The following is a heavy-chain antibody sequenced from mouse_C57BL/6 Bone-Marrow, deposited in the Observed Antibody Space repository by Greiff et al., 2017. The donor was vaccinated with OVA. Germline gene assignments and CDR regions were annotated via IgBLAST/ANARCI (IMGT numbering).Heavy chain of an antibody. CDR1: GFTFSDYY. CDR2: INYDGSST. Sequence: EVQRVESEGGLVQPGSSMKLSCTASGFTFSDYYMAWVRQVPEKGLEWVANINYDGSSTYYLDSLKSRFIISRDNAKNILYLQMSSLKSEDTATYYCARDVWSFDYWGQGTTLTVSS. V-gene: IGHV5-16*01. J-gene: IGHJ2*01. CDR3: ARDVWSFDY.